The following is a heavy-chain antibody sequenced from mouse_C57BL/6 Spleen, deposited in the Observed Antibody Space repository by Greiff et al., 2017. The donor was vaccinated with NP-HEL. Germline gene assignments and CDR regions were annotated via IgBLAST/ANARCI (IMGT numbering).Heavy chain of an antibody. CDR1: GYTFTSYW. Sequence: VQLQQSGAELAKPGASVKLSCKASGYTFTSYWMHWVKQRPGQGLEWIGYINPSSGYTKYNQKFKDQATLTADKPSSTAYMQLSSLTYEDSAVYYCARSGGNYGFYYYAMDYWGQGTSVTVSS. V-gene: IGHV1-7*01. J-gene: IGHJ4*01. CDR3: ARSGGNYGFYYYAMDY. D-gene: IGHD2-1*01. CDR2: INPSSGYT.